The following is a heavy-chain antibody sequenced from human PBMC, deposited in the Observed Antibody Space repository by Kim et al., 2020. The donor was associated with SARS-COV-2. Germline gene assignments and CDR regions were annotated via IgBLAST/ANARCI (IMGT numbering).Heavy chain of an antibody. CDR2: ISSSGSTI. D-gene: IGHD3-22*01. J-gene: IGHJ4*02. CDR3: ARDAENTYDSSGYYYYFSDKGPNYFEY. CDR1: GFTFSSYE. Sequence: GGSLRLSCAASGFTFSSYEMNWVRQAPGKGLEWVSYISSSGSTIYYADSVKGRFTISRDNAKNSLYLQMNSLRAEDTAVYYCARDAENTYDSSGYYYYFSDKGPNYFEYWGQGTLVTVSS. V-gene: IGHV3-48*03.